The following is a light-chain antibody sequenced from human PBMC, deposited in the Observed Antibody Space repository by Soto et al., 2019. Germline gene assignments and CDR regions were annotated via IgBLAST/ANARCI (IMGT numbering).Light chain of an antibody. V-gene: IGLV1-47*01. J-gene: IGLJ3*02. CDR1: SSNIGSNY. CDR2: RND. Sequence: QSALTQPPSASGTPGQRVTISCSGSSSNIGSNYVYWYQQLPGTAPKLLIYRNDRRPSGVPDRFSGSKSGTSASLAISGLRSEDEADYYCAAWDDSLSVLVFGGGTKLTVL. CDR3: AAWDDSLSVLV.